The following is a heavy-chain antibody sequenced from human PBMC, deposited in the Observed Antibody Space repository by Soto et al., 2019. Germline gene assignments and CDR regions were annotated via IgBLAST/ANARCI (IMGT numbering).Heavy chain of an antibody. J-gene: IGHJ4*02. CDR2: IYHSGGT. D-gene: IGHD3-16*02. Sequence: LQLQESGPGLVKPSETLSLTCTVSGASSSGSSYYWGWIRQPPGKGLEWIGNIYHSGGTYYNPFLQSRVTISLDTSKNQFSLTLISVPAADTAVYYCARLLELSLYFGTYDFDSWGQGVLVTVSS. CDR3: ARLLELSLYFGTYDFDS. V-gene: IGHV4-39*01. CDR1: GASSSGSSYY.